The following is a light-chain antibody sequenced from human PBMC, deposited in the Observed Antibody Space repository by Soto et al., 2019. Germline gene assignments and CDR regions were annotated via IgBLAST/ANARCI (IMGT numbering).Light chain of an antibody. CDR2: GSS. J-gene: IGKJ1*01. V-gene: IGKV3-15*01. Sequence: EIVMTQSPATLSVSPGERVTLSCRASQSVSNNVVWYQQKPGQAPRLLMYGSSIRATGIPARFSGSGSGTEFTLTISNLESEDFAVYYCQQRSNWLTWTFGQGTKVDIK. CDR3: QQRSNWLTWT. CDR1: QSVSNN.